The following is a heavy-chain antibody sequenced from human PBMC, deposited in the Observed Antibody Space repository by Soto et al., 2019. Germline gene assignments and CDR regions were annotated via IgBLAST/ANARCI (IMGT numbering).Heavy chain of an antibody. Sequence: PGGSLRLSCAASGFTFSSYWMHWVRQAPGKGLVWVSRINSDGSSTSYADSVKGRFTISRDNAKNTLYLQMNSLRAEDTAVYYCARSWAYYYDSSGFSGFDYWGQGTLVTVSS. V-gene: IGHV3-74*01. CDR1: GFTFSSYW. CDR2: INSDGSST. J-gene: IGHJ4*02. D-gene: IGHD3-22*01. CDR3: ARSWAYYYDSSGFSGFDY.